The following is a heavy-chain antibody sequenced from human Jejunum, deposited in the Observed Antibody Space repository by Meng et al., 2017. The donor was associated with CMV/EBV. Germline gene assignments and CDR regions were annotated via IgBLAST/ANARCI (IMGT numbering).Heavy chain of an antibody. CDR3: ANLGSDLGY. V-gene: IGHV3-23*01. Sequence: ACAVSGLTFSGSAMDWVRRAPGKGMEGVSDISDSGGSTYYADYVKGRFTIFRDNSKNTLYLQMNSLRVEDTAIYYCANLGSDLGYWGQGTLVTVSS. J-gene: IGHJ4*02. D-gene: IGHD2-21*01. CDR2: ISDSGGST. CDR1: GLTFSGSA.